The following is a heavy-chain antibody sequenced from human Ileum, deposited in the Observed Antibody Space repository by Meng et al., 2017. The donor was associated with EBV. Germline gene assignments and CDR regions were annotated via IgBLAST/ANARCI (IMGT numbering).Heavy chain of an antibody. V-gene: IGHV4-4*02. CDR1: GGSMSSTNW. CDR2: IYHSGST. Sequence: QEPGPGLVNPSGTLALPCRVSGGSMSSTNWWIWVRPPPGKGLEWIGEIYHSGSTNYNPSLKSRVSISVDKSKNQFSLKLSSVTAADTAVHYCARADKVRFDYWGQGTLVTVSS. CDR3: ARADKVRFDY. J-gene: IGHJ4*02.